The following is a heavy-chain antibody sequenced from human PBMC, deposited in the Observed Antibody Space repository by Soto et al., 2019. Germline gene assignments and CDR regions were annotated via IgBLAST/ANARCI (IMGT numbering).Heavy chain of an antibody. CDR1: GGSISSSY. V-gene: IGHV4-59*01. CDR2: IFHSGTT. Sequence: PSETLSLTCTVSGGSISSSYWNWIRQPPGKGLERIGYIFHSGTTNSNPSLKSRVTITVDTSTNKYSLNLSPLTTPATAVYFCARGCKRYRSTSSGVGVFDYWGQGTLVTVSS. D-gene: IGHD6-6*01. J-gene: IGHJ4*02. CDR3: ARGCKRYRSTSSGVGVFDY.